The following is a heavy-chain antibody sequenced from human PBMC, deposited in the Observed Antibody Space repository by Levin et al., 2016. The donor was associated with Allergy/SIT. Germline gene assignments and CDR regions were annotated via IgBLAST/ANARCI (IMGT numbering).Heavy chain of an antibody. V-gene: IGHV3-73*01. D-gene: IGHD2-2*01. CDR1: GFTFSGSA. CDR3: TRHLDPYQANARPSYNGMDV. Sequence: GGSLRLSCAASGFTFSGSAIHWVRQAPGKGLEWLGRFRSKLNSYATAYDVSVKGRFTISRDDSKNTAYLQMNSLKAEDTAVYYCTRHLDPYQANARPSYNGMDVWGQGTTVTVSS. CDR2: FRSKLNSYAT. J-gene: IGHJ6*02.